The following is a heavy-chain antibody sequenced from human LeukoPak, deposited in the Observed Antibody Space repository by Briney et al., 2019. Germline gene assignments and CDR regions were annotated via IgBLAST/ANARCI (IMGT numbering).Heavy chain of an antibody. D-gene: IGHD6-19*01. V-gene: IGHV3-23*01. CDR1: GFTFSSYA. CDR3: AKDTPLTAYTSGWSNNCFDY. CDR2: VSGGAEAT. Sequence: PGGSLRLSCAASGFTFSSYAMSWVRQAPGKGLEWVSTVSGGAEATYYADSVKGRFAISRDNSKSALYLQMNSLRAEDTAIYYCAKDTPLTAYTSGWSNNCFDYWGQRTLVTFSS. J-gene: IGHJ4*02.